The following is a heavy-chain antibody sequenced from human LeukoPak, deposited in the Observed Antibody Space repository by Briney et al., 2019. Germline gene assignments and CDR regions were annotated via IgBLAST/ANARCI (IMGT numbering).Heavy chain of an antibody. CDR1: GGSISSYY. J-gene: IGHJ6*03. V-gene: IGHV4-59*01. D-gene: IGHD5-18*01. CDR2: IYYSGST. Sequence: PSETLSLTCTVSGGSISSYYWSWIRQPPGKGLEWIGYIYYSGSTNYNPSLKSRVTISVDTSKNQFSLKLSSVTAADTAVYYCAGGYSYGSTYYYMDVWGKGTTVIISS. CDR3: AGGYSYGSTYYYMDV.